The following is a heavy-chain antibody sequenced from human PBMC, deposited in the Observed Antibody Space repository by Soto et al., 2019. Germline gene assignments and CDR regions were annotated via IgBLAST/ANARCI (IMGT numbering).Heavy chain of an antibody. V-gene: IGHV3-15*07. CDR2: IKSKGGGGTA. CDR1: GFSFSPAW. J-gene: IGHJ6*02. Sequence: EVQLVESGGGLVTPGGSLTLSCAASGFSFSPAWMNWVRQAPGKGLEWVGLIKSKGGGGTADYAAPVKGRFIISRDDSKNTIYLPMNSLTPEDTALYYCIWQQDFYYGRAVWGQGTTVTVSS. D-gene: IGHD6-13*01. CDR3: IWQQDFYYGRAV.